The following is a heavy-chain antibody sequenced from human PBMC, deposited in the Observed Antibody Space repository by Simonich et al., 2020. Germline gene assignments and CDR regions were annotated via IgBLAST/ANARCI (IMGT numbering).Heavy chain of an antibody. Sequence: EVQLVESGGGVVRPGGSLRLSCAASGFTYDGYGMSWVRQAPRKGLEWVYGIDWNSGSTGYADSVQGRFTISRDNAKNSLYLQMNSLRAEDTALYHCARGRNDFDYWGQGTLVTVSS. CDR1: GFTYDGYG. V-gene: IGHV3-20*01. CDR3: ARGRNDFDY. D-gene: IGHD1-1*01. CDR2: IDWNSGST. J-gene: IGHJ4*02.